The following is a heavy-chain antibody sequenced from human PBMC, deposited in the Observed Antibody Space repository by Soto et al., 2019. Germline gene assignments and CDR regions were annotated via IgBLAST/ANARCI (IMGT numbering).Heavy chain of an antibody. CDR1: GCTFNKYA. Sequence: GGSLRLSCVASGCTFNKYALAWVRQAPGKGLEWVSAISGSGASTYDAGSVKGRFTISKNNSNHTLYLQMNSLRAEDTAVYYCAKTPGVITVITSFDHWGQGTPVTVSS. D-gene: IGHD3-16*01. V-gene: IGHV3-23*01. J-gene: IGHJ4*02. CDR2: ISGSGAST. CDR3: AKTPGVITVITSFDH.